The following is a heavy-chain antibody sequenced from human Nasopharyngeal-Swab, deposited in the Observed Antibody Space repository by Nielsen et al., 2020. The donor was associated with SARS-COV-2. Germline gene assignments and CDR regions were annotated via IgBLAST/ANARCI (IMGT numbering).Heavy chain of an antibody. Sequence: GESLKISCAASGFTFSDAWMSWVRQAPGKGLEWIGRIKTKADGGRTDYIGPVKGRFIISRDDSKKTLYLQMNSLSVEDTGVYYCTTMLRYFDPIQADDFDVWGQGTMVTVSS. CDR2: IKTKADGGRT. CDR1: GFTFSDAW. J-gene: IGHJ3*01. CDR3: TTMLRYFDPIQADDFDV. D-gene: IGHD3-9*01. V-gene: IGHV3-15*01.